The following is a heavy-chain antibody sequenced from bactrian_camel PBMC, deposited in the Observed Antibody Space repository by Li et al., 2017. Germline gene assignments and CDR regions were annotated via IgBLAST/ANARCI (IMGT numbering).Heavy chain of an antibody. Sequence: VQLVESGGGLVRPGGSLTLSCKVSGGTFSRYVMDWVRQASGKGLERVSTINSAGGSTYYADSVKGRFTISQDNAKNTLYLQMNSLKPEDTAMYYCAAEGMAACEGDEAEYNYWGQGTQVTVS. V-gene: IGHV3S40*01. CDR1: GGTFSRYV. J-gene: IGHJ4*01. CDR3: AAEGMAACEGDEAEYNY. D-gene: IGHD1*01. CDR2: INSAGGST.